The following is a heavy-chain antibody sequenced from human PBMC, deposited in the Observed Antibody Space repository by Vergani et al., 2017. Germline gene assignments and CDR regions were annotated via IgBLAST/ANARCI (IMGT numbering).Heavy chain of an antibody. CDR1: GGTFSSYT. D-gene: IGHD5-18*01. V-gene: IGHV1-69*02. CDR3: TAPSGYSYTTNAFDV. Sequence: QVQLVQSGAEVKKPGSSVKVSCKASGGTFSSYTISWVRQAPGQGLEWMGRIIPILGIANYAQKFQGRVTITADKSTSTAYMELSSLRSEDTAVYFCTAPSGYSYTTNAFDVWGQGTMVTVSS. J-gene: IGHJ3*01. CDR2: IIPILGIA.